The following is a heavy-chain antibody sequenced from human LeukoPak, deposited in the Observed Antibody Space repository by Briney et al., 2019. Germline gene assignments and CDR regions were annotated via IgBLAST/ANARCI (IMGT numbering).Heavy chain of an antibody. J-gene: IGHJ4*02. CDR3: ARGVAAAGTWSFDY. Sequence: GGSLRLSCAASGFTFSTYSMHWVRQAPGEGLEWVAVISYDGSKKYYADSVRGRFTISRDNSKNTLYLQMNSLRPEDTAIYYCARGVAAAGTWSFDYWGQGSLVTVSS. CDR1: GFTFSTYS. CDR2: ISYDGSKK. D-gene: IGHD6-13*01. V-gene: IGHV3-30*04.